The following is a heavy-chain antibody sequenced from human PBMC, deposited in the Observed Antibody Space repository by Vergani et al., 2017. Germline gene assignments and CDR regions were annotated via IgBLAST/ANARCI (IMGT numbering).Heavy chain of an antibody. V-gene: IGHV4-61*02. J-gene: IGHJ2*01. CDR1: GASINNDFYY. CDR3: ARDFGGEWYFDL. D-gene: IGHD4-23*01. CDR2: IYVSGIT. Sequence: QVQLQESGPGLVKPSQTLSLTCTVSGASINNDFYYWHWIRQPAGKGLEWIGRIYVSGITDYHSSLQSRVSMSVDTSKNQFSLTLTSVTAADTAVYYCARDFGGEWYFDLWGRGATVTVSS.